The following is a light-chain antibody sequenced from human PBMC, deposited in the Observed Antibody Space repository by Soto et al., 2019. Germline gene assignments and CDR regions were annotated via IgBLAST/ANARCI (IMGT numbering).Light chain of an antibody. CDR1: QRVSSN. J-gene: IGKJ4*01. V-gene: IGKV3-15*01. CDR3: QQYNNWPLT. Sequence: EIVMTQSPATLSLSPGERVSISCWSSQRVSSNLAWYQQTPGQAPRLLIYVSSTRATGIPARFSGSWSGTEFTLTISSLQSEDFAVYYCQQYNNWPLTFCGGTKVEIK. CDR2: VSS.